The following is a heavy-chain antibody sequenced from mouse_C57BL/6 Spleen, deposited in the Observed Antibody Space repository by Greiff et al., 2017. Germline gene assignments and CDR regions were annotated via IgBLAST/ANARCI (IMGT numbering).Heavy chain of an antibody. CDR1: GYSFTGYY. V-gene: IGHV1-42*01. CDR3: AREWSNYAWFAY. Sequence: VQLQQSGPELVKPGASVKISCKASGYSFTGYYMNWVKQSPEKSLEWIGEINPSTGGTTYNQKFKAKATLTVDKSSSTAYMQLKSLTSEDSAVYYCAREWSNYAWFAYWGQGTLVTVAA. J-gene: IGHJ3*01. D-gene: IGHD2-5*01. CDR2: INPSTGGT.